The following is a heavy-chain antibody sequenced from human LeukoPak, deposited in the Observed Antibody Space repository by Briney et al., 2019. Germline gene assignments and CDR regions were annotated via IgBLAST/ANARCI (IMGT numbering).Heavy chain of an antibody. CDR3: ARSLTGGLYYFDY. V-gene: IGHV3-21*01. CDR2: ISSSSSYI. D-gene: IGHD1-26*01. J-gene: IGHJ4*02. CDR1: GFTFSSYS. Sequence: PGGSLRLSCAASGFTFSSYSMNWVRQAPGKGLEWVSSISSSSSYIYYADSVKGRFTISRDNAKNSLYLQMNSLRAEDTAVYYCARSLTGGLYYFDYWGQGTLITVSS.